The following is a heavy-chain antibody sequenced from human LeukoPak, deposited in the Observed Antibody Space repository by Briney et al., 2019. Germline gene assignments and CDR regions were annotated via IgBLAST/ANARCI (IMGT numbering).Heavy chain of an antibody. CDR1: GGTFSSYA. D-gene: IGHD4-11*01. CDR3: ARDLRGLQGSDP. J-gene: IGHJ5*02. CDR2: IIPIFGTA. Sequence: SVKVSCKASGGTFSSYAISWVRQAPGQGLEWMGGIIPIFGTANYAQKFQGRVTITADESTSTAYTELSSLRSEDTAVCYCARDLRGLQGSDPWGQGTLVTVSS. V-gene: IGHV1-69*13.